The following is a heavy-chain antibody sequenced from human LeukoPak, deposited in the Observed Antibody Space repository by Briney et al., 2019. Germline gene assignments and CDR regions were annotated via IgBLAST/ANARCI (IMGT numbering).Heavy chain of an antibody. D-gene: IGHD5-18*01. Sequence: SETPSLTCTVSGGSISSYYWSWTRQPPGKGLEWIGYIYYSGSTNYYPSLKSRVTISVDTSKNQFSLKLSSVTAADTAVYYCATSPIQLWLPFDYWGQGTLVTVSS. V-gene: IGHV4-59*01. CDR1: GGSISSYY. J-gene: IGHJ4*02. CDR3: ATSPIQLWLPFDY. CDR2: IYYSGST.